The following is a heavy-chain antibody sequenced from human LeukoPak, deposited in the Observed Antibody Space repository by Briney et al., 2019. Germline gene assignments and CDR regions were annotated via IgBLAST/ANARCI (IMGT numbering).Heavy chain of an antibody. CDR2: ISGSGGSI. D-gene: IGHD3-10*01. CDR1: GFTFSSYA. Sequence: GGSLRLSCAASGFTFSSYAMSWVRQAPGKGLEWVSAISGSGGSIYYADSVKGRFTISRDNSKNTLYLQMNSLRAEDTAVYYCAARFMVRGVIVFDYWGQGTLVTVSS. V-gene: IGHV3-23*01. CDR3: AARFMVRGVIVFDY. J-gene: IGHJ4*02.